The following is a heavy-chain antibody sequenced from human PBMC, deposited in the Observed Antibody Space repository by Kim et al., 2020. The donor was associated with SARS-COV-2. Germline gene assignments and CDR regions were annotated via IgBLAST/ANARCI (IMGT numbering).Heavy chain of an antibody. V-gene: IGHV3-23*01. CDR3: AKGDDYSNFVYWYFDL. D-gene: IGHD4-4*01. Sequence: GGSLRLSCAASGFTFSNHVMSWVRQPPGKGPEWVAGISGSGANTYYEDSVRGRFTISRDNSKRMVYLQMNSLRADDTALYFCAKGDDYSNFVYWYFDLWG. J-gene: IGHJ2*01. CDR1: GFTFSNHV. CDR2: ISGSGANT.